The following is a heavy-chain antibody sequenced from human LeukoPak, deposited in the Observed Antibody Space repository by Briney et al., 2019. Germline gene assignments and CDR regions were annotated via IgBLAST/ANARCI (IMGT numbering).Heavy chain of an antibody. Sequence: SETLSLTCSVSGDSSISSSSHYWGWIRQPPGKGLEWLGSIYYSGSTYYNPSLKSRVTISVDTSKNQFSLKLTSVTAADTAVYYCARGPYKYDGSGAFDIWGQGTMVTVSS. CDR2: IYYSGST. CDR3: ARGPYKYDGSGAFDI. CDR1: GDSSISSSSHY. D-gene: IGHD3-22*01. V-gene: IGHV4-39*07. J-gene: IGHJ3*02.